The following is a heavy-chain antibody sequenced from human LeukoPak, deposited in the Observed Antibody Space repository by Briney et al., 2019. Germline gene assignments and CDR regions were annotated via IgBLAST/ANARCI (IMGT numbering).Heavy chain of an antibody. Sequence: KPGGSLRLSCAASGFTFSSYSMNWVRQAPGKGLEWVSSISSSSYIYYADSVKGRFTISRDNAKNSLYLQMNSLRAEDTAVYYCARDPELRGYSYGPDYWGQGIRVTVSS. J-gene: IGHJ4*02. V-gene: IGHV3-21*01. D-gene: IGHD5-18*01. CDR1: GFTFSSYS. CDR3: ARDPELRGYSYGPDY. CDR2: ISSSSYI.